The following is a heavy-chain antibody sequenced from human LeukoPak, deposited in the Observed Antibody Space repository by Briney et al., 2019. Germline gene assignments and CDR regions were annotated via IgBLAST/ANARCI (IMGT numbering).Heavy chain of an antibody. CDR2: IYYTGST. V-gene: IGHV4-39*01. Sequence: WGWIRQPPGKGLEWIGSIYYTGSTYDIPSLKSRVTISVDTSKNQFSLKLSSVTAADTAVYYCARRGGSGRAFDYWGQGTLVTVSS. CDR3: ARRGGSGRAFDY. D-gene: IGHD1-26*01. J-gene: IGHJ4*02.